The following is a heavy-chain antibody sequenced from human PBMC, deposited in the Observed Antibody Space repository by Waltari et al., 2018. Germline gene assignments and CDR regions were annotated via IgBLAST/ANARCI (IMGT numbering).Heavy chain of an antibody. J-gene: IGHJ5*02. D-gene: IGHD3-10*01. CDR2: INPRGGST. CDR3: ASEFQVVSCLYNWFDP. V-gene: IGHV1-46*01. Sequence: QVQLVQSGAEVKKPGASVKVSCKASGYTFTSYYMHWVRQAPGQGLEWMGTINPRGGSTSCAQRFHDTVTMSGTTATSTVYMEPTSLRSGDTAVYYCASEFQVVSCLYNWFDPWGQGTLVTVSS. CDR1: GYTFTSYY.